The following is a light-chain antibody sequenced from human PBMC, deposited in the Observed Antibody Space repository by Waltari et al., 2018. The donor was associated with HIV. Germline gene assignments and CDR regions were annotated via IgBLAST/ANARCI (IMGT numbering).Light chain of an antibody. CDR2: RNN. J-gene: IGLJ2*01. CDR1: SSNIGSNY. CDR3: AAWGNSLSLL. V-gene: IGLV1-47*01. Sequence: QSVLTQPPSVSGTPGQRVTISCSGSSSNIGSNYVYWYQPLPGTATNLLLYRNNQRPSGVPDRFSGSKSGTSASLASSGLRSEDEADYYCAAWGNSLSLLFGGGTKLTVL.